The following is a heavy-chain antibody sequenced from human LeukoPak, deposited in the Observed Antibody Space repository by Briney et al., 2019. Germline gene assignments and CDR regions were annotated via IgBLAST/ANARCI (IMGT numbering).Heavy chain of an antibody. J-gene: IGHJ4*02. CDR3: ARHRVSGSSYSALEY. CDR1: GGSISSHY. V-gene: IGHV4-59*08. Sequence: SETLSLTCTVSGGSISSHYWSWIRQPPGKGLEWIGYICYSGSSNYNPSLKSRVIISVDTSKNHFSLNLSSVTAADTAVYYCARHRVSGSSYSALEYWGQGTLVTVSS. D-gene: IGHD1-26*01. CDR2: ICYSGSS.